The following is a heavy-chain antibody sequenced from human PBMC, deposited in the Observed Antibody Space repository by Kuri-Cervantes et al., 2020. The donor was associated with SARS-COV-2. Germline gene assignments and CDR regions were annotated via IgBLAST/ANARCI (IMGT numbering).Heavy chain of an antibody. CDR2: IKQDGSEK. CDR3: ARDAGWGCSGGSCYYYYYGMDV. J-gene: IGHJ6*02. Sequence: GESLKISCAASGFTFSSYWMSWVRQAPGKGLEWVANIKQDGSEKYYVDSVKGRFTISRDNAKNSLYLQMNSLRAEDTAVYYCARDAGWGCSGGSCYYYYYGMDVWGQGTTVTVSS. CDR1: GFTFSSYW. V-gene: IGHV3-7*03. D-gene: IGHD2-15*01.